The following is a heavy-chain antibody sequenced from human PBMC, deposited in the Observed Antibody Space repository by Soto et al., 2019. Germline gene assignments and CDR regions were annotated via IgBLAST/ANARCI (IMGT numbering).Heavy chain of an antibody. Sequence: TETLSLTCTVSGGSISSSSYYWGWIRQPPGKGLEWIGSIYYSGSTYYNPSLKSRVTISVDTSKNQFSLKLSSVTAADTAVYYCARLVVVIEAVDYWGQGTLVTVSS. J-gene: IGHJ4*02. CDR2: IYYSGST. CDR3: ARLVVVIEAVDY. CDR1: GGSISSSSYY. D-gene: IGHD3-22*01. V-gene: IGHV4-39*01.